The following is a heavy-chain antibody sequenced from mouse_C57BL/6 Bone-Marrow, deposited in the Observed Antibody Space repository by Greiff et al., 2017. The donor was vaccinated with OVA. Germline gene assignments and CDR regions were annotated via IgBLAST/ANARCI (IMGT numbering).Heavy chain of an antibody. Sequence: VQLHQSGAELVKPGASVKISCKASGYAFSSYWMNWVKQRPGKGLEWIGQIYPGDGDTNYNGKFKGKATLTADKSSSTAYMQLSSLTSEDSAVYFCARRAIYYGSSYLYWYFDVWGTGTTVTVSS. J-gene: IGHJ1*03. CDR3: ARRAIYYGSSYLYWYFDV. CDR1: GYAFSSYW. CDR2: IYPGDGDT. V-gene: IGHV1-80*01. D-gene: IGHD1-1*01.